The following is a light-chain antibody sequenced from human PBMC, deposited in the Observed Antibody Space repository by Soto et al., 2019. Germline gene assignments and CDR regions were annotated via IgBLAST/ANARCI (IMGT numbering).Light chain of an antibody. CDR2: GAS. CDR3: QQYNNWPRT. J-gene: IGKJ1*01. V-gene: IGKV3-15*01. CDR1: QSVSSN. Sequence: EIVMTHSPATVSVSPGERATLSCRASQSVSSNLAWYQQKPGQAPRLLIYGASTRATGIPARFSGSGSGTEFSLTISSLQSEDFAVYYCQQYNNWPRTFGQGTKV.